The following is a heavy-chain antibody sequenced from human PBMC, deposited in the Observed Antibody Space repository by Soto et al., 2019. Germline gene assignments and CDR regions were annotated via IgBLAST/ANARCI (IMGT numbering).Heavy chain of an antibody. CDR3: VRSRQMESGNDYGSDV. CDR1: GVSLNTADTW. V-gene: IGHV4-30-4*01. Sequence: QVQLQESGSGLVNPSQSLSLTCTVSGVSLNTADTWWSWIRQAPGKGLEFIGYYHSGCSTYYDASFRSRVIISADTSNSQFSLKLSSVTVAETAVYFCVRSRQMESGNDYGSDVWGQGTTVTVSS. CDR2: YHSGCST. D-gene: IGHD1-1*01. J-gene: IGHJ6*02.